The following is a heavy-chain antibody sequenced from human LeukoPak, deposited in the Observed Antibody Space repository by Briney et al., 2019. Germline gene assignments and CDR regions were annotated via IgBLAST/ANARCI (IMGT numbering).Heavy chain of an antibody. Sequence: SETLSLTCAVYGGSFSGYDWSWIRQPPGKGLEWIGEINHSGSTNYNPPLKSRVTISVDTSKNQFSLKLSSVTAAETAVYYCASPYYDFSIDAFDIWGQGTMVTVSS. CDR2: INHSGST. CDR3: ASPYYDFSIDAFDI. V-gene: IGHV4-34*01. D-gene: IGHD3-3*01. CDR1: GGSFSGYD. J-gene: IGHJ3*02.